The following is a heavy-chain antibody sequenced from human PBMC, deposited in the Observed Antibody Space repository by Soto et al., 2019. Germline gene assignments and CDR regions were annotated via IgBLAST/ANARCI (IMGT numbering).Heavy chain of an antibody. CDR3: ARAWVVVTAPDY. CDR2: INAGNGNT. D-gene: IGHD2-21*02. CDR1: GYTFTSYA. V-gene: IGHV1-3*05. J-gene: IGHJ4*02. Sequence: QVQLVQSGAEEKKPGASVKVSCKASGYTFTSYAMHWVRQAPGQRLEWMGWINAGNGNTKYSQKFQGSVTITRDTSASPAYLELSSLSSEATAVYYCARAWVVVTAPDYWGQGTLVTVSS.